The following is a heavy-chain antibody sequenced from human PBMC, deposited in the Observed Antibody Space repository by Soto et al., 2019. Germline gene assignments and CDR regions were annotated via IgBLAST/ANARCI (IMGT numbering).Heavy chain of an antibody. J-gene: IGHJ6*02. D-gene: IGHD6-13*01. CDR1: GGSISSSSYY. CDR2: IYYSGST. Sequence: PSETLALTCTVSGGSISSSSYYWGWIRQPPGKGLEWIGSIYYSGSTYYNPSLKSRVTISVDTSKNQFSLKLSSVTAADTAVYYCASIRGAAGTLWYYYGMDXWGQGTTVTVSS. V-gene: IGHV4-39*01. CDR3: ASIRGAAGTLWYYYGMDX.